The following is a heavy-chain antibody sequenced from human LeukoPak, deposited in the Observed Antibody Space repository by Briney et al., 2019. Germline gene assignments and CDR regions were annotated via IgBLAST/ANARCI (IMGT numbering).Heavy chain of an antibody. J-gene: IGHJ6*03. Sequence: NASETLSLTCTVSGGSVSSSSSYWGWIRQPPGKGLEWIGDVYSSGSTNYNSSLESRVTISVGTSKKQFSLKLSSVTATDTAVYYCARRRTTGLSGYMDVWGKGTTVTVSS. V-gene: IGHV4-61*05. CDR2: VYSSGST. CDR3: ARRRTTGLSGYMDV. CDR1: GGSVSSSSSY. D-gene: IGHD2-2*01.